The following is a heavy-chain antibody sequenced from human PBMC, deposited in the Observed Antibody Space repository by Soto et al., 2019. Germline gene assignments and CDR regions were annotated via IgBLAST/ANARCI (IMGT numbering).Heavy chain of an antibody. Sequence: ASVKVSCKASGYTFTSYGISWVRQAPGQGLEWMGWISAYNGNTNYAQKLQGRVTMTTDTSTSTAYMELRSLRSDDTAVYYCERDTYFWGGYQRHNCMDVCDQGPTGTVS. V-gene: IGHV1-18*04. D-gene: IGHD3-3*01. CDR3: ERDTYFWGGYQRHNCMDV. CDR1: GYTFTSYG. J-gene: IGHJ6*02. CDR2: ISAYNGNT.